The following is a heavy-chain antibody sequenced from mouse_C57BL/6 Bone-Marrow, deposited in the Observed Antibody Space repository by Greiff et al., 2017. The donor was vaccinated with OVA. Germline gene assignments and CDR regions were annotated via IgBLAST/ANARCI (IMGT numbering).Heavy chain of an antibody. CDR2: IDPSGSYT. CDR3: AREGGDYDAFDY. D-gene: IGHD2-4*01. V-gene: IGHV1-50*01. CDR1: GYTFTSYW. Sequence: QVQLQQPGAELVKPGASVKLSCKASGYTFTSYWMQWVKQRPGQGLEWIGEIDPSGSYTNYNQKFKGKATVTVDTYASTANVQLSSLTSEDAAVYDCAREGGDYDAFDYWGQGTTLTVSS. J-gene: IGHJ2*01.